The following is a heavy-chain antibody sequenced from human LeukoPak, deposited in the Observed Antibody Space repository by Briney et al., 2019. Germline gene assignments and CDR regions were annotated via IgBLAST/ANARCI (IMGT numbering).Heavy chain of an antibody. CDR3: ARQTYGGSYWD. Sequence: SETLSLTCAVYGGSFSGYYWSWIRQPPGKGLEWIGEINHSGSTNYNPSLKSRVTISVDTSKNQFSLKLSSVTAADTAVYYCARQTYGGSYWDWGQGTLVTVSS. CDR1: GGSFSGYY. J-gene: IGHJ4*02. D-gene: IGHD1-26*01. CDR2: INHSGST. V-gene: IGHV4-34*01.